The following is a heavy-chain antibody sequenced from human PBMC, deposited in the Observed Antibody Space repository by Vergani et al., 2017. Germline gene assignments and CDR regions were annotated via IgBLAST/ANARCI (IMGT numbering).Heavy chain of an antibody. CDR3: VKEKIDLGSYFFDS. V-gene: IGHV3-66*01. CDR2: IYSGGST. CDR1: GFTVSSNY. Sequence: EVQVVETGGGLVQPGGSLRLSCAASGFTVSSNYMSWVRQAPGKGLEWVSVIYSGGSTYYADSVKGRFIISRDNSKNTVFLQMHSLRAEDTAIYYCVKEKIDLGSYFFDSWGHGILVTVSS. J-gene: IGHJ4*01. D-gene: IGHD2/OR15-2a*01.